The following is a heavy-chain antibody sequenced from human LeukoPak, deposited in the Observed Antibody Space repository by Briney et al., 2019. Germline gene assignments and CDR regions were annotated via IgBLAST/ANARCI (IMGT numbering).Heavy chain of an antibody. V-gene: IGHV3-74*01. CDR2: INFDGSST. CDR3: AKGTSGWYWRFDY. D-gene: IGHD6-19*01. CDR1: GFTFSSHW. J-gene: IGHJ4*02. Sequence: EAGGSLRLSCAASGFTFSSHWMHWVRQAPGKGLVWVSRINFDGSSTSYADSVKGRFTISRDNAKNTLYLQMNSLRAEDTAVYYCAKGTSGWYWRFDYWGQGTLVTVSS.